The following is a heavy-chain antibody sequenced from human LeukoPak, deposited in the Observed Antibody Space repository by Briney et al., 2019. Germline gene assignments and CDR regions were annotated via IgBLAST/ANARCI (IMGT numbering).Heavy chain of an antibody. V-gene: IGHV1-3*01. D-gene: IGHD2-2*01. CDR3: ARWLAVVPAAIAPYYYYGMDV. CDR2: INAGNGNT. J-gene: IGHJ6*02. Sequence: ASVKVSCTASGYTFTSYAMHWVRQAPGQRLEWMGWINAGNGNTKYSQKFQGRVTITRDTSASTAYMELSSLRSEDTAVYYCARWLAVVPAAIAPYYYYGMDVWGQGTTVTVSS. CDR1: GYTFTSYA.